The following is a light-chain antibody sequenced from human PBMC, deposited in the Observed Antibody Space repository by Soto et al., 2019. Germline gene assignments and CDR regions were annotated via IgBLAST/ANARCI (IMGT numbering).Light chain of an antibody. Sequence: EIVLTQSPATLSLSPGERATLSCRASQSVSSYLAWYQQKPGQAPRLLTYDASNRATGIPSRFSGSGSGTGFTLTISSLEPEYFAVYYCQQRCNWPPFTVGPGTKVDIK. J-gene: IGKJ3*01. CDR3: QQRCNWPPFT. V-gene: IGKV3-11*01. CDR1: QSVSSY. CDR2: DAS.